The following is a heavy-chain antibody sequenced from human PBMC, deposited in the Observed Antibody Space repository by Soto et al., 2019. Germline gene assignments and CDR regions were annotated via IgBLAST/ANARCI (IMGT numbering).Heavy chain of an antibody. D-gene: IGHD6-13*01. CDR1: GGSISSYY. CDR3: ARGSIAAAGQNAPNWFDP. CDR2: IYYSGST. Sequence: SETLSLTCTVSGGSISSYYWSWIRQPPGKGLEWIGYIYYSGSTNYNPSLKSRVTISVDTSKNQFSLKLSFVTAADTALFYCARGSIAAAGQNAPNWFDPWGQGTLVTVSS. V-gene: IGHV4-59*01. J-gene: IGHJ5*02.